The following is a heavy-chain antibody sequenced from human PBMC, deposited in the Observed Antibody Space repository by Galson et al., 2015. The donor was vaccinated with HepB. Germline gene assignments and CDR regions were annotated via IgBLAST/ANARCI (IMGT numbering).Heavy chain of an antibody. CDR2: INSDGTTT. J-gene: IGHJ3*02. V-gene: IGHV3-74*01. CDR1: GFTFSNYW. Sequence: SLRLSCAASGFTFSNYWMHWVRQAPGKGLVWVSRINSDGTTTTYADSVKGRFTISRDNAKNTLYLQMNSLRAEDTAMYYCVPLGAENFDIWGQGTMVTVSS. CDR3: VPLGAENFDI. D-gene: IGHD3-16*01.